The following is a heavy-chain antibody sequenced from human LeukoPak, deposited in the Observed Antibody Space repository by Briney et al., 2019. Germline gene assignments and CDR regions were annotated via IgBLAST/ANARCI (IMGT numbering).Heavy chain of an antibody. D-gene: IGHD6-13*01. J-gene: IGHJ4*02. V-gene: IGHV4-30-2*01. CDR3: ASSSSSWYRADY. CDR1: GGSISSGGYS. CDR2: IYHSGST. Sequence: PSQTLSLTCAVSGGSISSGGYSWSWIRQPPGKGLEWIGYIYHSGSTYYNPSLKGRVTISVDRSKNQFSLKLSSVTAADTAVYYCASSSSSWYRADYWGQGTLVTVSS.